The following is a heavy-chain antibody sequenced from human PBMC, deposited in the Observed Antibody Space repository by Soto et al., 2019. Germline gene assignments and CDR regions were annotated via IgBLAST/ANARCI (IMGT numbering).Heavy chain of an antibody. D-gene: IGHD3-10*01. CDR1: GGSISSYY. V-gene: IGHV4-4*07. CDR3: AREAYGSGSYYSQDWFDP. CDR2: IYTSGST. Sequence: SETLSLTCTVSGGSISSYYWSWIRQPAGKGLEWIGRIYTSGSTNYNPSLKSRVTMSVDTSKNQFSLKLSSVTAADTAVYYCAREAYGSGSYYSQDWFDPWGQGTLITVSS. J-gene: IGHJ5*02.